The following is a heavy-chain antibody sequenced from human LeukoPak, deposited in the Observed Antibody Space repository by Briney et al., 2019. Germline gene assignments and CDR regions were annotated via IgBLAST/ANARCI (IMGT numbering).Heavy chain of an antibody. Sequence: ASVKVSCKASGYTFTGYYMHWVRQAPGQGLEWMGWINPNSGGTNYAQKFQGRVTMTRDTSISTASMELSRLRSDDTAVYYCYVDIVATIGPTFDYWGQGTMVTVSS. D-gene: IGHD5-12*01. CDR1: GYTFTGYY. CDR3: YVDIVATIGPTFDY. V-gene: IGHV1-2*02. J-gene: IGHJ4*02. CDR2: INPNSGGT.